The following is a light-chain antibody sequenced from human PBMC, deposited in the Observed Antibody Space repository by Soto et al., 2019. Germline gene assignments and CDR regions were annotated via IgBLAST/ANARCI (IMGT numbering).Light chain of an antibody. Sequence: SVLTQPASVSGSPGQSITISCTGTSSDVGSYDPVSWYQQHPGKAPKLMIYEVTKRPSGVSNRFSGSKSGNTASLTISGLQAEDEADYYCCSYAGSSSDAFGTGTKVTVL. CDR2: EVT. J-gene: IGLJ1*01. CDR3: CSYAGSSSDA. CDR1: SSDVGSYDP. V-gene: IGLV2-23*02.